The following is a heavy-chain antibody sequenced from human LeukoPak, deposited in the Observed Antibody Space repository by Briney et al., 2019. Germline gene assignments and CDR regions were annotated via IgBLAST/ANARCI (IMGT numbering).Heavy chain of an antibody. CDR2: IYYSGST. CDR3: ARVDDSSGYSTFQIDY. V-gene: IGHV4-59*01. J-gene: IGHJ4*02. Sequence: PSETLSLTCTVSGGSIRNYYWSWIRQPPGKGLEWIGYIYYSGSTDYNPSLKSRVTISVDTSKNQFSLKLSSVTAADTAVYYCARVDDSSGYSTFQIDYWGQGTLVTVSS. CDR1: GGSIRNYY. D-gene: IGHD3-22*01.